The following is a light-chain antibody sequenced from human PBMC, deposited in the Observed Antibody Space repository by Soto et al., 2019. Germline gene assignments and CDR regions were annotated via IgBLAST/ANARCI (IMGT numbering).Light chain of an antibody. Sequence: DIQMTQSPSSLSASVGDRVTITCRASQGISIYLAWFQQKPGKVPKLLIYAASTLQSGVPSRFSGSGSGTDFTLTISSLQPEDVATYYCQKYNSAPLTFGGGTKVDIK. CDR2: AAS. CDR3: QKYNSAPLT. V-gene: IGKV1-27*01. CDR1: QGISIY. J-gene: IGKJ4*01.